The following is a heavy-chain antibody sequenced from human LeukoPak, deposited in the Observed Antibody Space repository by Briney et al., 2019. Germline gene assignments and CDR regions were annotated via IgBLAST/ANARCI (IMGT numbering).Heavy chain of an antibody. D-gene: IGHD2-2*01. V-gene: IGHV3-30*02. CDR1: GFTFSSYG. CDR3: AKGGSGYQLLSGYFQH. CDR2: IRYDGSNK. Sequence: PGGSLRLSCAASGFTFSSYGMHWVRQAPGKGLEWVAFIRYDGSNKYYADSVKGRFTISRDNSENTLYLQMNSLRGEDTAVYYCAKGGSGYQLLSGYFQHWGQGTLVTVSA. J-gene: IGHJ1*01.